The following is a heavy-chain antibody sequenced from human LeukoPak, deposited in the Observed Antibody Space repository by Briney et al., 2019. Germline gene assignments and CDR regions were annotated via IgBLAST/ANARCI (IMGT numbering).Heavy chain of an antibody. CDR3: ARTYYYDSSGYYYFDY. V-gene: IGHV3-30*04. J-gene: IGHJ4*02. CDR2: ISYDGSNE. Sequence: PGGSLRLSCAASGFTFSIYAMHWVRQAPGKGLEWLAVISYDGSNEYYGDSVKGRFTISRNNSKNTLYLQMNSLRAEDTAVYYCARTYYYDSSGYYYFDYWGQGTLVTVSS. D-gene: IGHD3-22*01. CDR1: GFTFSIYA.